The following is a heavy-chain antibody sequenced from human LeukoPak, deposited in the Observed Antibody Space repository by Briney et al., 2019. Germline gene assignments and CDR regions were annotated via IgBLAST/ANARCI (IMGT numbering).Heavy chain of an antibody. CDR2: IYTSGST. CDR1: GGSISSYY. D-gene: IGHD3-22*01. J-gene: IGHJ3*02. V-gene: IGHV4-4*07. Sequence: SETLSLTCTVSGGSISSYYWSWIRQPAGKGLEWIGRIYTSGSTNYNPSLKSRVTMSVDTSKNQFSLKLSSVTAADTAVYYCARDTTMIVVAADAFDIWGQGKMSPSLQ. CDR3: ARDTTMIVVAADAFDI.